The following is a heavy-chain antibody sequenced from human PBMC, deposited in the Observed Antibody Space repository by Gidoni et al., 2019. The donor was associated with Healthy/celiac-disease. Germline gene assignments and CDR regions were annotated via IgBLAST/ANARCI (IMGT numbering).Heavy chain of an antibody. CDR3: ARDPVMAAASGWWFDP. D-gene: IGHD6-13*01. V-gene: IGHV3-21*01. Sequence: EVQLVESGGGLVKPGGSLRLSWAASGFTFSSYSMNWVRQAPGKGLEWVSSISSSSSYISYADSVKGRFTISRDNAKNSLYLQLNSLRAEDTAVYYCARDPVMAAASGWWFDPWGQGTLVTVSS. J-gene: IGHJ5*02. CDR1: GFTFSSYS. CDR2: ISSSSSYI.